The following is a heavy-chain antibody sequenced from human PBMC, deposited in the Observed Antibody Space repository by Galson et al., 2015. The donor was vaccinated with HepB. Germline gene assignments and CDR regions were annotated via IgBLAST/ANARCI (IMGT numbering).Heavy chain of an antibody. CDR1: GFTFSSYA. CDR2: ISGSGGST. J-gene: IGHJ4*02. Sequence: SLRLSCAASGFTFSSYAMSWVRQAPGKGLEWVSAISGSGGSTYYADSVKGRFTISRDNSKNTLYLQMNSLRAEDTAVYYCAKDLGFWSEPGALTDYSGQGTLVTVSS. CDR3: AKDLGFWSEPGALTDY. D-gene: IGHD3-3*01. V-gene: IGHV3-23*01.